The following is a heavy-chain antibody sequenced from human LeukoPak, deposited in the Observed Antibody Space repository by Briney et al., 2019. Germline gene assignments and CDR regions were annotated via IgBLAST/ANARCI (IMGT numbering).Heavy chain of an antibody. D-gene: IGHD3-3*01. CDR3: ARRSVWSGYFDY. CDR2: IYYSGST. CDR1: GGSISSSSYY. Sequence: SETLSLTCTVSGGSISSSSYYWGWIRQPPGKGLEWIGSIYYSGSTYYNPSLKSRVTISVDTSKNQFSLKLSSVTAEDTAVYYCARRSVWSGYFDYWGQGTLVTVSS. J-gene: IGHJ4*02. V-gene: IGHV4-39*01.